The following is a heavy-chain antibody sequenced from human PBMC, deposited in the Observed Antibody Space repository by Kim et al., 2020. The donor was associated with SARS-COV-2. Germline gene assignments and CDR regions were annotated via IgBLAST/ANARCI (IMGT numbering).Heavy chain of an antibody. CDR1: GGSISSSSYY. CDR3: ARLRETAGDVYSSSWPQLDY. V-gene: IGHV4-39*01. D-gene: IGHD6-13*01. CDR2: IYYSGST. Sequence: SETLSLTCTVSGGSISSSSYYWGWIRQPPGKGLEWIGSIYYSGSTYYNPSLKSRVTISVDTSKNQFSLKLSSVTAADTAVYYCARLRETAGDVYSSSWPQLDYWGQGTLVTVSS. J-gene: IGHJ4*02.